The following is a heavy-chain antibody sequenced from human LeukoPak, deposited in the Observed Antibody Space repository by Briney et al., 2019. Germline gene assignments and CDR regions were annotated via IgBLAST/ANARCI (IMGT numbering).Heavy chain of an antibody. CDR3: ARSWRAASGPYWYFDL. Sequence: SETLSLTCTVSGGSISSYYWSWIRQPPGKGLEWIGYIYYSGSTNYNPSLKSRVTISVDTSKNQFSLKLSSVTAADTAVYYCARSWRAASGPYWYFDLWGRGTLVTVSS. J-gene: IGHJ2*01. D-gene: IGHD2-15*01. CDR2: IYYSGST. V-gene: IGHV4-59*12. CDR1: GGSISSYY.